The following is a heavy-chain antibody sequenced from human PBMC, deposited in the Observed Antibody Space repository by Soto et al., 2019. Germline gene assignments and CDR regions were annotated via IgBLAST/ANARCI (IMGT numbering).Heavy chain of an antibody. CDR3: AKFYGVNSAHTYILDP. D-gene: IGHD2-8*01. Sequence: EVQLLESGGGLVQPGGSLRLSCAASGFTFSSYAMSWVRQAPGKGLEWVSTISSSGGSTHYADSVKGRFTISRDNSKNMLYLHITSLRAEDTSVYYCAKFYGVNSAHTYILDPWGQGTLVTVSS. J-gene: IGHJ5*02. V-gene: IGHV3-23*01. CDR2: ISSSGGST. CDR1: GFTFSSYA.